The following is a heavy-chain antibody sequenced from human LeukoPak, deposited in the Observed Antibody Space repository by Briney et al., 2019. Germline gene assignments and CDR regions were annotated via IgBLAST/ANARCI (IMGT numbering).Heavy chain of an antibody. D-gene: IGHD6-13*01. V-gene: IGHV3-48*02. Sequence: PGGSLRLSCAASGFTFSSYSMNWVRQAPGKGLEWVSYISSSSSTIYYADSVKGRFTISRDNAKNSLYLQMNSLRDEDTAVYYCARGLYSSSWYHPNPPPGVLGYWGRGTLVTVSS. CDR3: ARGLYSSSWYHPNPPPGVLGY. J-gene: IGHJ4*02. CDR2: ISSSSSTI. CDR1: GFTFSSYS.